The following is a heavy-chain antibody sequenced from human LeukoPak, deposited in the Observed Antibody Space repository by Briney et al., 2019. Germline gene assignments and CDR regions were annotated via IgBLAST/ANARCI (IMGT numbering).Heavy chain of an antibody. Sequence: GRSLRLSCAASGFTFSSYGMHWVRQAPGKGLEWVALISYDGSNKYDADSVKGRFTISRDNSKNTLYLQMNSLRAEDTAVYYCAKGGTMIVVVTPVGYWGQGTLVTVSS. CDR3: AKGGTMIVVVTPVGY. J-gene: IGHJ4*02. CDR2: ISYDGSNK. CDR1: GFTFSSYG. V-gene: IGHV3-30*18. D-gene: IGHD3-22*01.